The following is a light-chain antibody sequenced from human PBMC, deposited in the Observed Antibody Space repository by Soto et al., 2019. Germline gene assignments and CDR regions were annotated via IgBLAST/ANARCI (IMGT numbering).Light chain of an antibody. CDR1: SSNIGSNF. V-gene: IGLV1-44*01. Sequence: QPVLTQPPSASGTPGQSVTISCSGSSSNIGSNFVNWYQQLPGTAPKLLIYTNNQRPSGVPDRFSGSKSGTSASLAISGLQSEDEADYHCAAWDDSLNGPLFGGGTQLTVL. CDR3: AAWDDSLNGPL. CDR2: TNN. J-gene: IGLJ3*02.